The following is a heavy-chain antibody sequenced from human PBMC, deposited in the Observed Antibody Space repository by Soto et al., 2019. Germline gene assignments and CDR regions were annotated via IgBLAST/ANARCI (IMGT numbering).Heavy chain of an antibody. D-gene: IGHD3-16*01. Sequence: EVQLVESGGGLVQPGGSLRLSCTASGFTFSSYWMSWVRQAPGKGLEWVANIKHDGSEKNYVDSVKGRFTISTDNAKNSVFLQMNSLRAEDMAVYYCARQGGRRTYYYYYGMDVWGQGTTVTVSS. CDR2: IKHDGSEK. CDR1: GFTFSSYW. V-gene: IGHV3-7*01. CDR3: ARQGGRRTYYYYYGMDV. J-gene: IGHJ6*02.